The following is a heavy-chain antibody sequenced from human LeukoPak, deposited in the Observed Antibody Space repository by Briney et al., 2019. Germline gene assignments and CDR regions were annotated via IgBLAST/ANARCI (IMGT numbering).Heavy chain of an antibody. V-gene: IGHV1-8*02. CDR2: MNPKSGDT. Sequence: GASVKVSCKASGYTFTGYYMHWVRQAPGQGLEWMGWMNPKSGDTGYEQKFQGRITITRDSSISTVYMELSSLRSEDTALYYCARGRYMDVWGKGTTVTVSS. CDR1: GYTFTGYY. CDR3: ARGRYMDV. J-gene: IGHJ6*03.